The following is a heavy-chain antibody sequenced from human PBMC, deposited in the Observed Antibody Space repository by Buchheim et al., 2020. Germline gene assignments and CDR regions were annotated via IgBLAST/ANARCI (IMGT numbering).Heavy chain of an antibody. CDR3: ARGSYQTGWRGFSYYSMDV. V-gene: IGHV4-39*07. D-gene: IGHD3-10*01. Sequence: HLQGSGPGLVRPSETLSLTCTVPRASINSGGYYWDWVRQPPGKGLEWVGHIYSGGSTYFNPSLKSRVPISFDASNDQLSLMLSSVTAADTGTYYCARGSYQTGWRGFSYYSMDVWGQGT. J-gene: IGHJ6*02. CDR2: IYSGGST. CDR1: RASINSGGYY.